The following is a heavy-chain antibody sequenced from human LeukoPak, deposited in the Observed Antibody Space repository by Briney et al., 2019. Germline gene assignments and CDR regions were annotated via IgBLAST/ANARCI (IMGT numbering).Heavy chain of an antibody. CDR1: GFTFSSYV. CDR3: ANPAASASGGY. V-gene: IGHV3-23*01. D-gene: IGHD3-16*01. J-gene: IGHJ4*02. Sequence: GGSLRLSCAASGFTFSSYVMSWVRQAPGKGLEWVSGISGSGGSTYYADSVKGRFTISRDNSKKTLFMQMNSLRAEDTAVYYCANPAASASGGYWGQGTLVTVSS. CDR2: ISGSGGST.